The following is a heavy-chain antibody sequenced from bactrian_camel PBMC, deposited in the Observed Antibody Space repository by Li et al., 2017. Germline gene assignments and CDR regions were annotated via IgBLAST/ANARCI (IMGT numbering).Heavy chain of an antibody. CDR2: IEHSGTT. Sequence: HVQLVESGGGSVLAGGSLRLSCTRSVDPGCKYDMSWYRRSAPGEDRKFVAGIEHSGTTAYADSVKSRFTISRDNAKNTVYLQMNSLKSEDTALYYCATHRPGRPGDTNLDFPYQGQGTQVTVS. D-gene: IGHD4*01. J-gene: IGHJ4*01. V-gene: IGHV3S53*01. CDR1: VDPGCKYD.